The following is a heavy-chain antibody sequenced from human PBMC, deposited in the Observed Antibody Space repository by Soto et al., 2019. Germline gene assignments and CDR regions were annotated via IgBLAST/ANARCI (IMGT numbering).Heavy chain of an antibody. CDR1: GFTFSSYW. CDR3: ARGAENYYYYYMDV. CDR2: IKQDGSEK. V-gene: IGHV3-7*01. J-gene: IGHJ6*03. Sequence: GGSLRLSCAASGFTFSSYWMSWVRQAPGKGLEWVANIKQDGSEKYYVDSVKGRFTISRDNAKNSLYLQMNSLRAEDTAVYYCARGAENYYYYYMDVWGKGTTVTVSS.